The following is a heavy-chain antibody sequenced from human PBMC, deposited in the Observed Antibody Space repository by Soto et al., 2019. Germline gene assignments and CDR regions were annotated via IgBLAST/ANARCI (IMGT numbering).Heavy chain of an antibody. D-gene: IGHD2-15*01. CDR2: IYYSGST. V-gene: IGHV4-39*01. Sequence: YIGCAFSGESIYLTSYYWGWIRQPPGKGLEWIGSIYYSGSTYYNPSLKSRVTISVDTSKNQFSLKLSSVTAADTAVYYCARHTPAISISDHWGQG. J-gene: IGHJ1*01. CDR1: GESIYLTSYY. CDR3: ARHTPAISISDH.